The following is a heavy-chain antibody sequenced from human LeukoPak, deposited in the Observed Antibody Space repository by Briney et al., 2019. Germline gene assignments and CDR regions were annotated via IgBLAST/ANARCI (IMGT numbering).Heavy chain of an antibody. V-gene: IGHV1-8*01. D-gene: IGHD2-15*01. CDR3: ARDEVVAAPNYFGMVA. Sequence: GASVKVSCKASGYTFTSYDVNWVRQATGQGLEWMGWMNPNSGNTGLAQKFQGRVTLTRDTSLSTAYMELSNLRSDDTAVYYCARDEVVAAPNYFGMVAWGQGTTVSVSS. CDR2: MNPNSGNT. CDR1: GYTFTSYD. J-gene: IGHJ6*02.